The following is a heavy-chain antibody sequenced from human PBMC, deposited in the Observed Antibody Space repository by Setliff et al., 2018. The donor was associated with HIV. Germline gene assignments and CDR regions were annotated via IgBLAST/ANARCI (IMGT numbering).Heavy chain of an antibody. CDR1: GASITTNSYY. CDR2: LFYNGNT. CDR3: ARQFRYPNRAVAGVDY. Sequence: SETLSLTCAVSGASITTNSYYWGWVRQPPGKGLELIGNLFYNGNTYYNPSLKSRVTISVDTSKNQFSLKLSSVTAADTAIYFCARQFRYPNRAVAGVDYWGQGTLVTVSS. D-gene: IGHD6-19*01. J-gene: IGHJ4*02. V-gene: IGHV4-39*01.